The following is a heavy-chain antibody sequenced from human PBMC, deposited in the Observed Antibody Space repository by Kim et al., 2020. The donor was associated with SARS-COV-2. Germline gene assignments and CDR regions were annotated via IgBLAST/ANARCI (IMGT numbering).Heavy chain of an antibody. J-gene: IGHJ5*02. D-gene: IGHD3-10*01. V-gene: IGHV1-3*01. CDR1: GYTFETFS. CDR2: INGGNGNT. CDR3: AREGSGSYNWFDP. Sequence: ASVKVSCKASGYTFETFSLHWVRQAPGQRFEWMGWINGGNGNTRYSQNFQGRVTITRDTSASTSYMELSSLTSKDTAVYYCAREGSGSYNWFDPWGQGTLVTVSS.